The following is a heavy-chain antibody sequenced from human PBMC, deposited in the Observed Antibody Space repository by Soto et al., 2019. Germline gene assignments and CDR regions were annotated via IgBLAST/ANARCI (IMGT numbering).Heavy chain of an antibody. CDR2: INHSGST. CDR1: GGSFSGYY. CDR3: ARGRSGGSGWYGDH. J-gene: IGHJ4*02. Sequence: SETLSLTCAVYGGSFSGYYWSWIRQPPGKGLEWIGEINHSGSTNYNPSLKSRVTISVDTSKNQFSLKLSSVTAADTAVYYCARGRSGGSGWYGDHWGQGTLVTVSS. V-gene: IGHV4-34*01. D-gene: IGHD6-19*01.